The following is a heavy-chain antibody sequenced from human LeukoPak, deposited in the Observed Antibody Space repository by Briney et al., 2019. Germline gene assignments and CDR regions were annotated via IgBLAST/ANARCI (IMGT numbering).Heavy chain of an antibody. CDR1: GFTFSSYA. CDR2: ISYDGSNK. Sequence: GGSLRLSCAASGFTFSSYAMHWVRQAPGKGLEWVAIISYDGSNKYYADSVKGRFTIFRDNSKNTLYLQMNSLRAEDTAVYYCASWNYYDSSGYYNFGYWGQGTLVTVSS. V-gene: IGHV3-30-3*01. J-gene: IGHJ4*02. CDR3: ASWNYYDSSGYYNFGY. D-gene: IGHD3-22*01.